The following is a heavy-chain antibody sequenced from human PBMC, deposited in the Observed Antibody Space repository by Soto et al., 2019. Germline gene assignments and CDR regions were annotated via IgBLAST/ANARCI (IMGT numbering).Heavy chain of an antibody. V-gene: IGHV2-5*02. CDR2: IYWDDDK. Sequence: VSGPALVNPXQTLTLTCTFSGFSLSTSGVGVGWIRQPPGKALEWLALIYWDDDKRYSPSLKSRLTITKDTSKNQVVLTMTNMDPVDTATYYCAHFGDYRIQYYYYGMDVWGQGTTVTVSS. D-gene: IGHD3-10*01. J-gene: IGHJ6*02. CDR3: AHFGDYRIQYYYYGMDV. CDR1: GFSLSTSGVG.